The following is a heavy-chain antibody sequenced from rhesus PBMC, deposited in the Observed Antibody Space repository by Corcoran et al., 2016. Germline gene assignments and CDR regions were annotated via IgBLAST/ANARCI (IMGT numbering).Heavy chain of an antibody. D-gene: IGHD2-15*01. CDR3: ARSPVVLTAKVDY. CDR1: GGSISSSNW. J-gene: IGHJ4*01. V-gene: IGHV4-65*01. CDR2: ISGSSGST. Sequence: QVQLQESGPGLVKPSETLSLTCAVSGGSISSSNWWSWIRQPPGKGLEWIGYISGSSGSTNYNPSHKSRVTISADTSKNQFSLKLSSVTAADTAVYYCARSPVVLTAKVDYWGQGVLVTVSS.